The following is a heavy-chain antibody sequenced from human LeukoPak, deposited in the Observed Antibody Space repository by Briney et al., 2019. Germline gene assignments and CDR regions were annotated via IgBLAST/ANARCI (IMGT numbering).Heavy chain of an antibody. D-gene: IGHD1-7*01. CDR2: INPDGSTT. J-gene: IGHJ4*02. CDR1: GFTFSSYW. CDR3: ATAGNYRF. V-gene: IGHV3-74*01. Sequence: GGFLRLSCAASGFTFSSYWVHWVRQAPGRGLVWVSRINPDGSTTNYADSVKGRFTISRDNAKNTLYLQMNSLRAEDTAVYYCATAGNYRFWGQGTLVTVSS.